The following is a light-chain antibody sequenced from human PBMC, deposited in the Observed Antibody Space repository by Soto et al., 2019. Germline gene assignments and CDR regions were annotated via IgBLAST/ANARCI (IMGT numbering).Light chain of an antibody. CDR2: KAS. J-gene: IGKJ1*01. CDR3: KQYDTYWT. CDR1: QSISSW. Sequence: DIQMTQSPSTLSASVRDRVTITCRASQSISSWLAWYRQKPGKAPELLIYKASNLESGVPSRFSGSGSGTEFTLTIISLQPDDFATYYCKQYDTYWTFGQGTKVEIK. V-gene: IGKV1-5*03.